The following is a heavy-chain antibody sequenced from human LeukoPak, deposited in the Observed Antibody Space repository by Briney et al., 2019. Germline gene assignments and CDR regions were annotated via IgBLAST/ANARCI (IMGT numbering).Heavy chain of an antibody. D-gene: IGHD6-13*01. Sequence: GGSLRLYCAASGFTFGNYAMIWVRQALGKGLDWVSTSSGSGGSTYYADSVKGRFTFSRDNSKNTLYLQIHSLRAEDTAVYYCAKVGNYDPSSWYDDWGQGTLVTVSS. CDR3: AKVGNYDPSSWYDD. CDR2: SSGSGGST. V-gene: IGHV3-23*01. CDR1: GFTFGNYA. J-gene: IGHJ4*02.